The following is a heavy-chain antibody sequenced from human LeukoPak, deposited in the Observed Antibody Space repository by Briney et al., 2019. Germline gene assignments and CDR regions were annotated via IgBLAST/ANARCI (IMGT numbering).Heavy chain of an antibody. CDR2: IYSGGST. CDR3: AKAEGYDILTGLDY. D-gene: IGHD3-9*01. Sequence: GGSLRLSCAASGFTVSSNYMSWVRQAPGKGLEWVSVIYSGGSTYYADSVKGRFTISRDNSKNTLYLQMNSLRAEDTAVYYCAKAEGYDILTGLDYWGQGTLVTVSS. J-gene: IGHJ4*02. CDR1: GFTVSSNY. V-gene: IGHV3-66*01.